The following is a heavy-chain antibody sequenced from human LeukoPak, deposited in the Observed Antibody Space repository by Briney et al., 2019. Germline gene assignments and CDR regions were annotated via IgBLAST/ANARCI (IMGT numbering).Heavy chain of an antibody. J-gene: IGHJ4*02. CDR3: ARATVTNPQLDDY. CDR2: ISSSSSTI. Sequence: GGSLRLSCAAAGFTFSNYWMNWVRQAPGKGLEWVSYISSSSSTIYYADSVKGRFTISRDNAKNSLYLQMNSLRAEDTAVYYCARATVTNPQLDDYWGQGTLVTVSS. V-gene: IGHV3-48*01. CDR1: GFTFSNYW. D-gene: IGHD4-17*01.